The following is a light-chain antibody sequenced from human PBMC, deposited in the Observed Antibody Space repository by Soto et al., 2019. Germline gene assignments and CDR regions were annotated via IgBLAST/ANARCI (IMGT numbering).Light chain of an antibody. J-gene: IGKJ1*01. CDR3: KQYNSYPWT. V-gene: IGKV1-5*03. CDR2: KGS. CDR1: QSISGW. Sequence: IQRAQSPSTLSASVTDTPTITCLASQSISGWLAWYLQKPGKAPNFLIYKGSSLESGVPSRFSGSGSGTESTLTISSLQTDDVATYYCKQYNSYPWTFGQGTKVDI.